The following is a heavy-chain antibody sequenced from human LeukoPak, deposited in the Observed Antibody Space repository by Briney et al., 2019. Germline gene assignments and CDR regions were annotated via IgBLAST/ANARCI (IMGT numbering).Heavy chain of an antibody. Sequence: SVKVSCKASGGTFSSYAISWVRQAPGQGLEWMGGIIPIFGTANYAQKFQGRVTITADKSTSTAYMELSSLRSEDTAVYYCARVGCSSTSCYGGYYYGMDVWGKGTTVTVSS. J-gene: IGHJ6*04. CDR3: ARVGCSSTSCYGGYYYGMDV. V-gene: IGHV1-69*06. D-gene: IGHD2-2*01. CDR2: IIPIFGTA. CDR1: GGTFSSYA.